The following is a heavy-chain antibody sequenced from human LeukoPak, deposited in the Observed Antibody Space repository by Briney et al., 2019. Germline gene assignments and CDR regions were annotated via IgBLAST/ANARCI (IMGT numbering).Heavy chain of an antibody. CDR3: AAWTDRGYNY. Sequence: PGPSLRPSCAASGFTFSRSWMNWVRQAPGKGLEWVANINPDGTEKRFVDSVRGRFTMSRDNAQNLLYLQMNSLRVEDTATFFCAAWTDRGYNYWGQGTVVTVSS. D-gene: IGHD5-24*01. V-gene: IGHV3-7*01. CDR2: INPDGTEK. J-gene: IGHJ4*02. CDR1: GFTFSRSW.